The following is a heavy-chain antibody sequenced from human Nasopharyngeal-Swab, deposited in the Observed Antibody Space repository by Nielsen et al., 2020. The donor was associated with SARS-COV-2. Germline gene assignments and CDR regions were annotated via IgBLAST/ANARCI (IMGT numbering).Heavy chain of an antibody. D-gene: IGHD3-3*01. CDR1: GFTFSNYG. Sequence: GGSLRLSCAASGFTFSNYGMHWVRQAPGKGLEWVALIWSDGSRQHYADSVKGRFTISRDNAKNSLYLQMNSLRAEDTAVYYCARSRLTIFGVVIGPFDYWGQGTLVTVSS. CDR2: IWSDGSRQ. J-gene: IGHJ4*02. V-gene: IGHV3-33*01. CDR3: ARSRLTIFGVVIGPFDY.